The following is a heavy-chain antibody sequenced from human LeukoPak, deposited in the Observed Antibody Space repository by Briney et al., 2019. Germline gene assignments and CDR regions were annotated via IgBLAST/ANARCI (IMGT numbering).Heavy chain of an antibody. J-gene: IGHJ4*02. V-gene: IGHV6-1*01. D-gene: IGHD7-27*01. Sequence: SQTLSLTCAISGESVSSNTAAWNWIRQSPSRGLEWLGRTYYRSKWYNNYAVSVKSRISINPDTSKNQFSPQLKSVTPEDTAVYYWAREQTGDQNFDYWGQGTLVTVSS. CDR1: GESVSSNTAA. CDR3: AREQTGDQNFDY. CDR2: TYYRSKWYN.